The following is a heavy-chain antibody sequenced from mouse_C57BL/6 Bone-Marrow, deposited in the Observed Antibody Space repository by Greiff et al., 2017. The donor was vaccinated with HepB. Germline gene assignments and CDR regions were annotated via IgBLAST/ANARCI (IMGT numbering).Heavy chain of an antibody. CDR1: GYTFTSYG. CDR3: ARIYSPYYYAMDY. J-gene: IGHJ4*01. CDR2: IYPRSGNT. Sequence: VQLQQSGAELARPGASVKLSCKASGYTFTSYGISRVKQRTGQGLEWIGEIYPRSGNTSYNEKFKGKATLTADKSSSTAYMELRSLTSEDSAVYFCARIYSPYYYAMDYWGQGTSDTVSS. D-gene: IGHD2-12*01. V-gene: IGHV1-81*01.